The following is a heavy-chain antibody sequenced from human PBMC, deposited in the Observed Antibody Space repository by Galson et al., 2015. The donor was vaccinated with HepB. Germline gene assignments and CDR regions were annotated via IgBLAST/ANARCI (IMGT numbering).Heavy chain of an antibody. CDR3: AKSDYLKILRAISAFDP. CDR1: GFTFSNAW. CDR2: IKSKTDGGTT. V-gene: IGHV3-15*01. J-gene: IGHJ5*02. Sequence: SLRLSCAASGFTFSNAWMSWVRQAPGKGLEWVGRIKSKTDGGTTDYAAPVKGRFTISRDDSKNTLYLQMNSLRAEDTAVYYCAKSDYLKILRAISAFDPWGQGTLVTVSS. D-gene: IGHD1-26*01.